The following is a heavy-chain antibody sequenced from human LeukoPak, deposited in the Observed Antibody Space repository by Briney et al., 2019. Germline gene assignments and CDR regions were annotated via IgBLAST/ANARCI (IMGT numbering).Heavy chain of an antibody. CDR2: ISYHGKNQ. CDR3: ARASSYDYVRGSFDS. V-gene: IGHV3-30*04. J-gene: IGHJ4*02. CDR1: GFTFSNYA. Sequence: GGSLRLSCAVSGFTFSNYALHWVRQAPGKGLDWVAVISYHGKNQYYADSVKGRFTISRDNSKNTLYLQMNSLSTEDTAVYFCARASSYDYVRGSFDSWGQGTLVTVSS. D-gene: IGHD3-16*01.